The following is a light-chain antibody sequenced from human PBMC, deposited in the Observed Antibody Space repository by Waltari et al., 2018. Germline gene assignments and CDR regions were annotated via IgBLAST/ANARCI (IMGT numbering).Light chain of an antibody. J-gene: IGLJ7*01. Sequence: QSVLTQPPSVSAAPGQGVTISCSGGSSNIGNNYVSWYRQFPGTAPKLLIYEDSARPSGVPGRFSGSKSGTSATLDRTGLQAGDEADYYCGTWDSSLSGAVFGGGTHLTVL. CDR3: GTWDSSLSGAV. CDR1: SSNIGNNY. CDR2: EDS. V-gene: IGLV1-51*02.